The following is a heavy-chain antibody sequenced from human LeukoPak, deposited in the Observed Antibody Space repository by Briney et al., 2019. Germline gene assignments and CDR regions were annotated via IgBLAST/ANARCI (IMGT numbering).Heavy chain of an antibody. D-gene: IGHD2-15*01. J-gene: IGHJ4*02. CDR2: IIPILGIA. Sequence: GSSVKVSCKASGGTFSSYAISWVRQAPGQGLEWMGRIIPILGIANYAQKFQGRVTITADKSTSTAYMELSSLRSEDTAVYYCARVGYCSGGSCYGPLGYWGQGTLVTVSS. V-gene: IGHV1-69*04. CDR3: ARVGYCSGGSCYGPLGY. CDR1: GGTFSSYA.